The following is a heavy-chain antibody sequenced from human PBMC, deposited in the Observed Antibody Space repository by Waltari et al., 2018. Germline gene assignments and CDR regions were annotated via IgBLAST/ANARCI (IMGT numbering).Heavy chain of an antibody. J-gene: IGHJ6*02. CDR1: GFTFSSYA. CDR2: ISGSGGST. CDR3: ASHCSGGSCFSYYYYGMDV. D-gene: IGHD2-15*01. V-gene: IGHV3-23*01. Sequence: EVQLLESGGGLVQPGGSLRLSCAASGFTFSSYAMSWVRQAPGKGLEWVSAISGSGGSTYYADSVKGRFTISRDNSKNTLYLQMNSLRAEDTAVYYCASHCSGGSCFSYYYYGMDVWGQGTTVTVSS.